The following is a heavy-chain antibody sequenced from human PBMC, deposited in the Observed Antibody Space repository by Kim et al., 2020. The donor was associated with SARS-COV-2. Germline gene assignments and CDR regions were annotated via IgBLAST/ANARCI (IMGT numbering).Heavy chain of an antibody. D-gene: IGHD6-13*01. V-gene: IGHV3-66*01. CDR3: ATHLAAAGVV. Sequence: GTTSYGESGKGRLTISRDNSKNTLYLQMSSLRVEDTAVYYCATHLAAAGVVWGQGTLVTVSS. CDR2: GTT. J-gene: IGHJ4*02.